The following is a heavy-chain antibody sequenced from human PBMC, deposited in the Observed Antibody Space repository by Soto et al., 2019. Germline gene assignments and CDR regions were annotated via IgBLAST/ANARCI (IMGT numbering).Heavy chain of an antibody. D-gene: IGHD4-17*01. CDR1: GGTFSSYA. CDR2: IIPICGTA. V-gene: IGHV1-69*01. Sequence: QVQLVQSGAEVKKPGSSVKVSCKASGGTFSSYAISWLRQAPGQGLEWMGGIIPICGTANYAQKFQGRVTITADESTSTAYMELISLRSEDTAVYYCARGGYGDYERDFDYWGQGTLVTVSS. CDR3: ARGGYGDYERDFDY. J-gene: IGHJ4*02.